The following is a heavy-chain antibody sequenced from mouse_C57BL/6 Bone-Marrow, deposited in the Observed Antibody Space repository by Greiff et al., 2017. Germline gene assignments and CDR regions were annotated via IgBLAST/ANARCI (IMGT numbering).Heavy chain of an antibody. V-gene: IGHV1-81*01. D-gene: IGHD1-1*01. CDR2: IYPRSGNT. CDR1: GYTFTSYG. Sequence: VQLQQSGAELARPGASVKLSCKASGYTFTSYGISWVKQRTGQGLEWIGEIYPRSGNTYYNEKFKGKATLTADKSSSTAYMELRSLTSADSAVYFCGRKGVVKGSTTVCITTVVAGYFDVWGKGTTVTVSS. CDR3: GRKGVVKGSTTVCITTVVAGYFDV. J-gene: IGHJ1*03.